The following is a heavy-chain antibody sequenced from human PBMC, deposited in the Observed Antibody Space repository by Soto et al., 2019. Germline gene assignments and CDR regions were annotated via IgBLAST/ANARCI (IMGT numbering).Heavy chain of an antibody. Sequence: QVQLVESGGGVVQPGRSLRLSCAASGFTFSSYGMHWVRQAPGKGLEWVAVISYDGSNKSYADSVKGRFTISRDNSKHALYLQINSLGGEDTAVYYCANGRESYYDDSSGPGPFDYGGQGTLVTVSS. D-gene: IGHD3-22*01. CDR1: GFTFSSYG. CDR2: ISYDGSNK. CDR3: ANGRESYYDDSSGPGPFDY. J-gene: IGHJ4*02. V-gene: IGHV3-30*18.